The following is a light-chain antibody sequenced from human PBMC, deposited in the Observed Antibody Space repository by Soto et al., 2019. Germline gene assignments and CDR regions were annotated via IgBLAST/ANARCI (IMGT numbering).Light chain of an antibody. J-gene: IGLJ2*01. CDR1: ANDVGGYGN. CDR2: EGI. CDR3: SSYTTRSTWV. V-gene: IGLV2-14*01. Sequence: QSALTQPASVSGSPGQTIIISCTGTANDVGGYGNVSWYQQHPGKAPNDVIYEGINRASRVSDRFSAPKSGNTAPLTLSRLQVEDEADYHCSSYTTRSTWVFSGGTKLTVL.